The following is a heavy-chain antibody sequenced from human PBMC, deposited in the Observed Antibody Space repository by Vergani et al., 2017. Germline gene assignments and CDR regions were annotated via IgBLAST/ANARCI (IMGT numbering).Heavy chain of an antibody. Sequence: VQLVESGGGLVKPGGSLRLSCAASGFTFSSYSMNWVRQAPGKGLEWVSSISSSSSYIYYADSVKGRFTISRDNAKNSRYLQMNSLRAEDTAVYYWARDASEATSHFDYWGQGTLVTVSS. CDR2: ISSSSSYI. CDR3: ARDASEATSHFDY. V-gene: IGHV3-21*01. CDR1: GFTFSSYS. D-gene: IGHD5-12*01. J-gene: IGHJ4*02.